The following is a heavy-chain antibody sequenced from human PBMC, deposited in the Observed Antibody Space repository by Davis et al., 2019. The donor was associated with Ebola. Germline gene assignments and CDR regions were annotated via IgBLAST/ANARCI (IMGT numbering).Heavy chain of an antibody. Sequence: LGGSLRLSCAASGFTFSTYAMGWVRQAPGKGLEWVSDISSGGGAPYYADSVKGRFTTFRDNPKNTLYLQMNSLRADDTAVYYCAKQRGVGAIDYDYWGRGTVVTVSS. CDR1: GFTFSTYA. J-gene: IGHJ4*02. V-gene: IGHV3-23*01. CDR2: ISSGGGAP. D-gene: IGHD1-26*01. CDR3: AKQRGVGAIDYDY.